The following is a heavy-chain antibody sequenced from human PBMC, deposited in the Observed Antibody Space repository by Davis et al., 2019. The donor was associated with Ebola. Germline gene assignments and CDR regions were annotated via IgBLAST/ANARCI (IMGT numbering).Heavy chain of an antibody. Sequence: ASVKVSCKASGYTFTGYDINWVRQATGQGLVWMGWMNPNSGNTGYAQKFQGRVTMTRENSMSTAYMELRSLRSEDTAVYFCARGGVAYSDLDYWGQGTLVAVSS. CDR1: GYTFTGYD. J-gene: IGHJ4*02. D-gene: IGHD2-21*01. CDR3: ARGGVAYSDLDY. V-gene: IGHV1-8*01. CDR2: MNPNSGNT.